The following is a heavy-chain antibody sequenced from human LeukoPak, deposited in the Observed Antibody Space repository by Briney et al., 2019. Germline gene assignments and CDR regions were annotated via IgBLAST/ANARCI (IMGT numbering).Heavy chain of an antibody. CDR1: GGSISSGGYY. CDR3: ARDFGGYGNFDY. CDR2: IYYRGST. Sequence: PSETLSLTCTVSGGSISSGGYYWSWIRQPPGKGLEWIGYIYYRGSTNYNPSLKSRVTISVDTSKNQFSLKLSSVTAADTAVYYCARDFGGYGNFDYWGQGTLVTVSS. J-gene: IGHJ4*02. D-gene: IGHD3-16*01. V-gene: IGHV4-61*08.